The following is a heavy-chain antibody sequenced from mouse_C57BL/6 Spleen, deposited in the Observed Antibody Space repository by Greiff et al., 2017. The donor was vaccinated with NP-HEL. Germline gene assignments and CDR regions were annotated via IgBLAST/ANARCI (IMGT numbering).Heavy chain of an antibody. CDR1: GFTFSSYT. D-gene: IGHD2-3*01. CDR2: ISGGGGNT. V-gene: IGHV5-9*01. Sequence: EVKLMESGGGLVKPGGSLKLSCAASGFTFSSYTMSWVRQTPEKRLEWVATISGGGGNTYYPDSVKGRFTISRDNAKNTLYLQMSSLRSEDTALYYCAREDYDGYYPFAYWGQGTLVTVSA. J-gene: IGHJ3*01. CDR3: AREDYDGYYPFAY.